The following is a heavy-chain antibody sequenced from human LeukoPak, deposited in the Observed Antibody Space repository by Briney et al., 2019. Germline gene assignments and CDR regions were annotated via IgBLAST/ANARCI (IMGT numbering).Heavy chain of an antibody. CDR3: ARDADDWFDP. CDR1: GGSFSDYY. CDR2: IYHSGST. D-gene: IGHD2-8*01. V-gene: IGHV4-34*01. J-gene: IGHJ5*02. Sequence: SETLSLTCAVYGGSFSDYYWSWIRQPPGKGLEWIGSIYHSGSTYYNPSLKSRVTISVDTSKNQFSLKLSSVTAADTAVYYCARDADDWFDPWGQGTLVTVSS.